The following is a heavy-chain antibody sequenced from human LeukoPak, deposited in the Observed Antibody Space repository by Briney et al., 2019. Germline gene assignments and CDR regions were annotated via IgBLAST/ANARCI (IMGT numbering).Heavy chain of an antibody. CDR3: ARDTIVATIPYYYYGMDV. CDR2: IWYDGSNK. Sequence: RSLRLSCAASGFTFSSYGMHWVRQAPGKGLEWVAVIWYDGSNKYYADSVKGRFTISRDNSKNTLYLQMNSLRAEDTAVYYCARDTIVATIPYYYYGMDVWGKGTTVTVSS. V-gene: IGHV3-33*01. D-gene: IGHD5-12*01. CDR1: GFTFSSYG. J-gene: IGHJ6*04.